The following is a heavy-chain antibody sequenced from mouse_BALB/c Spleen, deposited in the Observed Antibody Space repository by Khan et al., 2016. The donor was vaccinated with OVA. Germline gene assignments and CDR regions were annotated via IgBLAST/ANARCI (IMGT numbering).Heavy chain of an antibody. CDR1: GFTFSSYA. J-gene: IGHJ3*01. V-gene: IGHV5-9-3*01. Sequence: EVELVESGGGLVKPGGSLKLSCAASGFTFSSYAMSWVRQTPEKRLEWVATTSSGGSYTYYPDSVKGRFTISRDNAKNTLYLQMSSLRSEDTAMYYWARTGFAYWGQGTLVTVSA. CDR2: TSSGGSYT. CDR3: ARTGFAY.